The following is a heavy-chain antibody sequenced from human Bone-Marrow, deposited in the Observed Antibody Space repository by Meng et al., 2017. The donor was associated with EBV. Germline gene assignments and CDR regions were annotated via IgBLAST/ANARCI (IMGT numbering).Heavy chain of an antibody. J-gene: IGHJ4*02. V-gene: IGHV4-34*01. D-gene: IGHD6-13*01. Sequence: QVQLLPWGVRLLKPSETLAHTCAVYCGPFSGYYGSWIRQSPGKGLEWIGEINHSGSTNYNPSLKSRVTISVDTSKNQFSLKLSSVTAADTAVYYCARGRGYSSPNFDYWGQGTLVTVSS. CDR3: ARGRGYSSPNFDY. CDR1: CGPFSGYY. CDR2: INHSGST.